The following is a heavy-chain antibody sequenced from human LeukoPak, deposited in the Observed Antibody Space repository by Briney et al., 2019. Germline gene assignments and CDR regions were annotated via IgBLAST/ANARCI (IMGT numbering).Heavy chain of an antibody. CDR1: GGSISSYY. CDR2: IYYSGST. D-gene: IGHD5-24*01. Sequence: SETLSLTCTVSGGSISSYYWSWIRQPPGKGLEWIGYIYYSGSTNYNPSLKSRVTISLDPSKSHFSLKLNSVTAADTAVYFCARGEMATIFLWGQGTLVTVSS. J-gene: IGHJ4*02. V-gene: IGHV4-59*01. CDR3: ARGEMATIFL.